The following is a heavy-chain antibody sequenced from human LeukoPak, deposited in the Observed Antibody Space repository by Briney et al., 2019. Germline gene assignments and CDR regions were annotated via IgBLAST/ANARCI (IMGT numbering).Heavy chain of an antibody. CDR3: ARRSSKTQHYYGSGSYHY. V-gene: IGHV4-34*01. J-gene: IGHJ4*02. D-gene: IGHD3-10*01. CDR2: INHSGST. Sequence: SETLSLTCAVYGGSFSGYYWSWIRQPPGKGLEWIGEINHSGSTNYNPSLKSRVTISVDTSKNQFSLKLSSVTAADTAVYYCARRSSKTQHYYGSGSYHYWGQGTLVTVSS. CDR1: GGSFSGYY.